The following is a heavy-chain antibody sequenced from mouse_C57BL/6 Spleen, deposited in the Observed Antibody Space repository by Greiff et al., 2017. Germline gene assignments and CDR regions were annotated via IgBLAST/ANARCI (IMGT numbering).Heavy chain of an antibody. CDR1: GYTFTSYW. Sequence: VQLQQPGAELVKPGASVKLSCKASGYTFTSYWMHWVKQSHGKSLEWIGVINPYNGGTSYNQKFKGKATLTVDKSSSTAYMELNSLTSEDSAVYYCAPNWDGGFAYWGQGTLVTVSA. J-gene: IGHJ3*01. V-gene: IGHV1-19*01. CDR3: APNWDGGFAY. D-gene: IGHD4-1*01. CDR2: INPYNGGT.